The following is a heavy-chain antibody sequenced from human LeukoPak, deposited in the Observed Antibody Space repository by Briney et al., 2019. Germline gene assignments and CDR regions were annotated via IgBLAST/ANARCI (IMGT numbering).Heavy chain of an antibody. V-gene: IGHV4-34*01. CDR2: INHSGST. CDR1: GGSFSGYY. D-gene: IGHD6-13*01. J-gene: IGHJ4*02. Sequence: PSETLSLTCAVYGGSFSGYYWSWIRQPPGQGLEWIGEINHSGSTNYNPSLKSRVTISVDTSKNKFSLKLSSVTAADTAVYYCASRGTAAGLFEYWGQGTLVTVSS. CDR3: ASRGTAAGLFEY.